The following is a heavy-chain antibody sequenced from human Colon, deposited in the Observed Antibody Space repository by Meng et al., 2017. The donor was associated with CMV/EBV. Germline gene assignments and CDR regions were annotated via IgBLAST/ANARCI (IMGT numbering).Heavy chain of an antibody. J-gene: IGHJ4*02. V-gene: IGHV1-2*02. CDR1: GYTFTAKH. CDR3: IKEDWYFDF. D-gene: IGHD2-21*01. Sequence: GIEVKIHEASVKVPCKTSGYTFTAKHLHWVRHAPGQGLEWMGWIYPQNGGTYFAQKFQGRVTMTSDTSISTAYMELSSLTSDDTAIYYCIKEDWYFDFWGQGTLVTVSS. CDR2: IYPQNGGT.